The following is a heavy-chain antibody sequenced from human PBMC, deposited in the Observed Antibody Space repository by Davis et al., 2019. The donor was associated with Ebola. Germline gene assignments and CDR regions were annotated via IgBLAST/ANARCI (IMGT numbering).Heavy chain of an antibody. CDR2: IYYSGST. V-gene: IGHV4-59*08. CDR1: GGSISSYY. J-gene: IGHJ4*02. D-gene: IGHD5-18*01. Sequence: MPSETLSLTCSVSGGSISSYYWSWIRQPPGKGLEWIGYIYYSGSTNYNPSLKSRVTISVDTSKNQFSLKLNSVTAADTAIYYCARASTRGYSYGAPDYWGQGTLVTVSS. CDR3: ARASTRGYSYGAPDY.